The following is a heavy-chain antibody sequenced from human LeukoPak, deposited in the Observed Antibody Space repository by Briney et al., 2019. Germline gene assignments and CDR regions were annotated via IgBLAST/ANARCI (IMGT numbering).Heavy chain of an antibody. V-gene: IGHV4-30-2*01. CDR3: ARGSYYYDNYGMDV. J-gene: IGHJ6*02. CDR2: IYHSGST. D-gene: IGHD3-22*01. CDR1: GGSISSGGYS. Sequence: SQTLSLTCAVSGGSISSGGYSWSWIRKPPGKGLEWIGYIYHSGSTYYNPSLKSRVTISVDRSKNQFSLKLSSVTAADTAVYYCARGSYYYDNYGMDVWGQGTTVTVSS.